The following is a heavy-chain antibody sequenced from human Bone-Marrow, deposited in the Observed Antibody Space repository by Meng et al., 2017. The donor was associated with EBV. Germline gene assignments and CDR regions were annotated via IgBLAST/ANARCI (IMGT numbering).Heavy chain of an antibody. CDR1: GGSSRSGGYS. V-gene: IGHV4-30-2*01. CDR2: IYHSGST. CDR3: ARVVARSYFDY. Sequence: QLELLESRSGLVKPSQALSLPCAVSGGSSRSGGYSWSWIRQPPGKGLEWIGYIYHSGSTYYNPSLKSRVTISVDRSKNQFSLKLSSVTAADTAVYYCARVVARSYFDYWGQGTLVTVSS. J-gene: IGHJ4*02.